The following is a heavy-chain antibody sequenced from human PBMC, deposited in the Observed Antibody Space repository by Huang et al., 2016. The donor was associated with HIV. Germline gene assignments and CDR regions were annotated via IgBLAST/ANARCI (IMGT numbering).Heavy chain of an antibody. CDR2: ISYDGSNK. V-gene: IGHV3-30*18. Sequence: VQLVESGGGVVQPGRSLRLACAASGFSFSTSGLDWVRQAPGKGLEWVAVISYDGSNKYYAHSVKGRFTISRDTSENKVYLQMNSLRHEDTAVYYCAKDGADEEWDIDYWGQGTLVTVSS. CDR3: AKDGADEEWDIDY. CDR1: GFSFSTSG. J-gene: IGHJ4*02. D-gene: IGHD1-26*01.